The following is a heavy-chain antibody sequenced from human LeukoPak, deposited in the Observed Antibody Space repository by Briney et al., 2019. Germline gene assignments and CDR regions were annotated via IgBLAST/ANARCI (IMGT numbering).Heavy chain of an antibody. V-gene: IGHV1-46*01. Sequence: VASVKVSFTASGYAFTIYYMHWVRQAPGQGLEWMGMIDPSGGSTSYAQKFQGRVTMTRDTSRSTVYMELSSLRSEDRAVYYCARAYYYDSSGYPVYFDYWGQGTLVTVSS. CDR2: IDPSGGST. CDR3: ARAYYYDSSGYPVYFDY. J-gene: IGHJ4*02. CDR1: GYAFTIYY. D-gene: IGHD3-22*01.